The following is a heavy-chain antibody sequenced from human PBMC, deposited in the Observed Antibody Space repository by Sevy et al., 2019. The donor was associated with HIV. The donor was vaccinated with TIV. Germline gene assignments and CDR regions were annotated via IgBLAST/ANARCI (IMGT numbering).Heavy chain of an antibody. D-gene: IGHD6-13*01. CDR1: GFTFSSYG. V-gene: IGHV3-30*18. J-gene: IGHJ4*02. Sequence: GGSLRLSCAASGFTFSSYGMHWVRQAPGKGLEWVAVISYDGSNKYYADSVKGRFTISRDKSKNTLYLQMNSLRAEDTAVYYCAKPIGIAAAGTFDYWGQGTLVTVSS. CDR3: AKPIGIAAAGTFDY. CDR2: ISYDGSNK.